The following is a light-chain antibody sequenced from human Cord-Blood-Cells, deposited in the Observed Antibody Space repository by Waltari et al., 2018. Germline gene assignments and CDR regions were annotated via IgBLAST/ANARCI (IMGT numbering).Light chain of an antibody. CDR1: KLGDKY. CDR3: QACDSSTYV. V-gene: IGLV3-1*01. CDR2: QDS. Sequence: SYELTQPPSVSVSQGQTASITCSGDKLGDKYACWYQQKPGQSPVLVIYQDSKRPSGIPERFSGSNSGNTATLTISGTQAMDEADYYCQACDSSTYVFGTGTKVTVL. J-gene: IGLJ1*01.